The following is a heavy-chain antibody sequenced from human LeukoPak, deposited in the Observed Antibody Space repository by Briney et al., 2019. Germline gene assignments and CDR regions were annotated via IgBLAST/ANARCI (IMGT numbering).Heavy chain of an antibody. CDR2: IFISGST. V-gene: IGHV4-61*02. D-gene: IGHD1-26*01. CDR1: GGSISSGSYY. J-gene: IGHJ5*02. Sequence: SETLSLTCTVSGGSISSGSYYWNWIRQPAGKGLEWIGLIFISGSTNYNPSLKSRVTISVDTSKNQFSLKLSSVTAADTAVYYCARDLKRSRARWENLGFDPWGQGTLVTVSS. CDR3: ARDLKRSRARWENLGFDP.